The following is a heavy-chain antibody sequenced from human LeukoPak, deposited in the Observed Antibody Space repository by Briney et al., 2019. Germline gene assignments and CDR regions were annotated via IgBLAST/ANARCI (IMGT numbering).Heavy chain of an antibody. CDR1: GGSFSGYS. Sequence: PSETLSLTCAVYGGSFSGYSWSWIRQPPGKGLEWIGEINHSGNTNYNSSLKSRVTISVDTSRNQFSLKLTSVTAADTAVYYCAKSNGYGLVDIWGQGTMVTVSS. D-gene: IGHD3-10*01. CDR2: INHSGNT. J-gene: IGHJ3*02. CDR3: AKSNGYGLVDI. V-gene: IGHV4-34*01.